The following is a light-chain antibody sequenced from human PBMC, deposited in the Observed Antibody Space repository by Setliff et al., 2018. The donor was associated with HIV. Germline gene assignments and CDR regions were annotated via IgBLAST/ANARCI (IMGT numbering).Light chain of an antibody. CDR2: DVN. V-gene: IGLV2-14*03. CDR1: SSDVGGYNH. CDR3: NSYTSSSTDWV. J-gene: IGLJ3*02. Sequence: QSALAQPASVSGSPGQSITISCTGTSSDVGGYNHVSWYQQHPGKAPKLMIYDVNNRPSGVSNRFSGSKSGNTASLTISGLRAEDEAVYYCNSYTSSSTDWVFGGGTKVTVL.